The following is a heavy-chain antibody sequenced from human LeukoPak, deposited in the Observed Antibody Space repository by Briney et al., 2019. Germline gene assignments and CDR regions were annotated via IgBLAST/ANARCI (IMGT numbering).Heavy chain of an antibody. V-gene: IGHV5-51*01. Sequence: GESLKISCKGSGYSFTSYWISWVRQMPGKGLEWMGIIYPGDSDTRYSPSFQGQVTISADKSISTAYLQWSSLKASDTAMYYCARSRGDHYYYMDVWGKGTTVTVSS. CDR1: GYSFTSYW. J-gene: IGHJ6*03. D-gene: IGHD2-21*02. CDR2: IYPGDSDT. CDR3: ARSRGDHYYYMDV.